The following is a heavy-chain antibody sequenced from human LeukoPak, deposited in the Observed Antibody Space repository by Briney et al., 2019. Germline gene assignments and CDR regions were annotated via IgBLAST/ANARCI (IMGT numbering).Heavy chain of an antibody. D-gene: IGHD2/OR15-2a*01. CDR1: GFTFSSYS. CDR2: ISGTSSYI. V-gene: IGHV3-21*01. J-gene: IGHJ4*02. CDR3: TRKGSQWDFLVDY. Sequence: GGSLRLSCAASGFTFSSYSMNWVRQAPGKGLEWVSFISGTSSYIYYADSVKGRFTTSRDNSENSLYLQMDSLTAEDTAVYYCTRKGSQWDFLVDYWGQGTRVAVSP.